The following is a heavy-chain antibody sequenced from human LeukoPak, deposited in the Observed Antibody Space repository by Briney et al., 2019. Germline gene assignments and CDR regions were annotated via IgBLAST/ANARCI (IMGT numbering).Heavy chain of an antibody. CDR3: ARAFPAFGGVIGVGFDY. Sequence: PGGSLRLSCAASGFTFSSYAMHWVRQAPGKGLEWVAVIPYDGSNKYYADSVKGRFTISRDNSKNTLYLQMNSLRAEDTAVYYCARAFPAFGGVIGVGFDYWGQGTLVTVSS. D-gene: IGHD3-16*01. J-gene: IGHJ4*02. CDR2: IPYDGSNK. CDR1: GFTFSSYA. V-gene: IGHV3-30*04.